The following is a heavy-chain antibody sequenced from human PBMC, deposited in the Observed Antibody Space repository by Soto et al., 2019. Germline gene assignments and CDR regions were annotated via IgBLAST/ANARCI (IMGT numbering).Heavy chain of an antibody. CDR1: GFSFSSYS. Sequence: GGSLRLSCAASGFSFSSYSINWVRQAPGKGLEWVSYISSSSSAIYYADSVKGRFTISRDNAKNSLYLQMNSLRAEDTAVYYCARDMHISTSGNYPYCFGYWGQGA. D-gene: IGHD3-10*01. CDR3: ARDMHISTSGNYPYCFGY. J-gene: IGHJ4*02. V-gene: IGHV3-48*01. CDR2: ISSSSSAI.